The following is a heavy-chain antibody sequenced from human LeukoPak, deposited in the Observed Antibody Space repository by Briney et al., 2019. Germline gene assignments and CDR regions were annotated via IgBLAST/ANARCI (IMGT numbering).Heavy chain of an antibody. CDR1: GFTFSSYG. J-gene: IGHJ4*02. Sequence: PGRSLRLSCAASGFTFSSYGMHWVRQAPGKGLEWAAVISYDGSNKYYADSVKGRFTISRDNSKNTLYLQMNSLRAEDTAVYYCAKDPNYYDSSGYYASADYWGQGTLVTVSS. D-gene: IGHD3-22*01. V-gene: IGHV3-30*18. CDR3: AKDPNYYDSSGYYASADY. CDR2: ISYDGSNK.